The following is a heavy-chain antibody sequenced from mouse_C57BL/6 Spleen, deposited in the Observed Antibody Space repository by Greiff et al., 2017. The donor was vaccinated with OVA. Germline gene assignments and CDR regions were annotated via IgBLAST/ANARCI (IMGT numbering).Heavy chain of an antibody. CDR3: SSDLGYYYCPGDY. CDR2: IDPYSGGT. CDR1: GYTFTSYW. J-gene: IGHJ2*01. V-gene: IGHV1-72*01. D-gene: IGHD1-1*01. Sequence: QVQLQQPGAELVKPGASVKLSCKASGYTFTSYWMHWVKPRPGRGLEWIGRIDPYSGGTKSNEKFKSKATLTVDKPSSTAYMQLSSLTSEYSAVDYCSSDLGYYYCPGDYWGQGTTLTVSS.